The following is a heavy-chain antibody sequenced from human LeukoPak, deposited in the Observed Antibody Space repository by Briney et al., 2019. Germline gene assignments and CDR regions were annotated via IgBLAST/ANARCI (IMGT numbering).Heavy chain of an antibody. CDR2: ISSFSGTI. CDR3: ARVRSGWYRDDAFDI. J-gene: IGHJ3*02. D-gene: IGHD6-19*01. CDR1: GFTFSTYS. V-gene: IGHV3-48*04. Sequence: GGSLRLSCAASGFTFSTYSMNWVRQAPGKGLEWISYISSFSGTIDYADSVKGRFTISRDNAKNSLYLQMNSLRAEDTAVYYCARVRSGWYRDDAFDIWGQGTMVTVSS.